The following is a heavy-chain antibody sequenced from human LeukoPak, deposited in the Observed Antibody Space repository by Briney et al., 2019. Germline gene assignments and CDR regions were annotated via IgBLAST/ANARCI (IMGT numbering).Heavy chain of an antibody. J-gene: IGHJ4*02. D-gene: IGHD3-10*01. CDR3: ARLNAPSFGESAPFDY. CDR1: GGSISSYY. Sequence: SSETLSLTCTVSGGSISSYYWSWIRQPPGKGLEWIGYIYYSGSTNYNPSLKSRVTISVDTSKNQFSLKLSSVTAADTAVYYCARLNAPSFGESAPFDYWGQGTLVSVSS. CDR2: IYYSGST. V-gene: IGHV4-59*08.